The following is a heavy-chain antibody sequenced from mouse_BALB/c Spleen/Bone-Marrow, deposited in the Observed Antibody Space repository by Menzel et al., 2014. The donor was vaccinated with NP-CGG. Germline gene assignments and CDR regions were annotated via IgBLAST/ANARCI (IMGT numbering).Heavy chain of an antibody. CDR2: IDPANGNT. CDR3: ARDDYDDYYAMDY. CDR1: GFNIKDTY. D-gene: IGHD2-4*01. V-gene: IGHV14-3*02. Sequence: EVQLQQSGAELVKPGASVKLSCTASGFNIKDTYMHWVKQRPEQGLEWIGRIDPANGNTKYDPKFQDKATITTDTYSNTEYMQGSSLTSEDTAVYYCARDDYDDYYAMDYWGQGTSVTVSS. J-gene: IGHJ4*01.